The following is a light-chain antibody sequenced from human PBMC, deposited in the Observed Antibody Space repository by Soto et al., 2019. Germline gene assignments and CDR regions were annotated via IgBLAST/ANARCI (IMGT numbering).Light chain of an antibody. CDR1: SSNLGRKP. J-gene: IGLJ2*01. Sequence: QSVLTQPPSASGTPGQRVTISCCGSSSNLGRKPVNWYQQLPGTAPKLLIYTNSLRPSGVPDRFSGSKSGTSASLAITGLQSEDEANYYCAAWDDSLNALVFGGGTKLTVL. CDR2: TNS. V-gene: IGLV1-44*01. CDR3: AAWDDSLNALV.